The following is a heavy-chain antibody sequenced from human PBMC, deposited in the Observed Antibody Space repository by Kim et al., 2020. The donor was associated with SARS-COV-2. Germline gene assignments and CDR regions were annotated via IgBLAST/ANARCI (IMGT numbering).Heavy chain of an antibody. Sequence: GGSLRLSCAASGFTFSSYGMHWVRQAPGKGLEWVAVISYDGSNKYYADSVKGRFTISRDNSKNTLYLQMNSLRAEDTAVHYCATTVGLGYWGQGTLVTVSS. D-gene: IGHD4-17*01. CDR2: ISYDGSNK. V-gene: IGHV3-30*03. CDR3: ATTVGLGY. J-gene: IGHJ4*02. CDR1: GFTFSSYG.